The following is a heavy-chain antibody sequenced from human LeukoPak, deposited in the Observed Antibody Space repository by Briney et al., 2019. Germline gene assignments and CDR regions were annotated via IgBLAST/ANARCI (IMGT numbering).Heavy chain of an antibody. CDR3: AREGGLLPRYFDY. CDR1: GYTLTSYG. Sequence: GASAKVSCKASGYTLTSYGISWVPQAPGQGHECMGWISAYNGNTNYAQTLQGRVNMTTDTSTSTAYMELRSLRSADTAVYYCAREGGLLPRYFDYWGQGTLVTVSS. CDR2: ISAYNGNT. V-gene: IGHV1-18*01. D-gene: IGHD2-21*02. J-gene: IGHJ4*02.